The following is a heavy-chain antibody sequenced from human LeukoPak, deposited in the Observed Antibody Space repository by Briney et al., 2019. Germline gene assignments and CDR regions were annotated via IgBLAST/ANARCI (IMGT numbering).Heavy chain of an antibody. V-gene: IGHV4-59*08. CDR2: IYYSVST. CDR3: ARHPMLYSYGTLFDY. D-gene: IGHD5-18*01. Sequence: PETLSLTCTLAAAAICSHDWIFIRQPPGKGLEWIGFIYYSVSTYYNPSLKSRVTISVYTSKHQFSPRLSSAPATDTADYSCARHPMLYSYGTLFDYWGQGTLVTVSS. CDR1: AAAICSHD. J-gene: IGHJ4*02.